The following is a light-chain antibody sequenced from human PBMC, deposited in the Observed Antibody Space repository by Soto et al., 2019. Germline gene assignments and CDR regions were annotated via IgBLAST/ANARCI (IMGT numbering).Light chain of an antibody. J-gene: IGKJ3*01. CDR3: QQYGSSPLFT. CDR1: QSVSSSY. V-gene: IGKV3-20*01. Sequence: EIVLTQSPGTLSLSPGERATLSCRASQSVSSSYLAWYQQKPGQGPRLLIYGASSRATGIPDRFSGSGSGTAFTLTISRLEPEDFAVYYCQQYGSSPLFTFGPGTKVDIK. CDR2: GAS.